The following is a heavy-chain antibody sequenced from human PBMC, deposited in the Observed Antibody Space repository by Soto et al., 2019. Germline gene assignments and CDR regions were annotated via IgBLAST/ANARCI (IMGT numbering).Heavy chain of an antibody. J-gene: IGHJ6*02. CDR1: GGTFSSYA. CDR3: AISQGSSTSLEIYYYYYYGMDV. D-gene: IGHD2-2*01. CDR2: IIPISGTA. Sequence: QVQLVQSWAEVKKPGSSVKVSCKASGGTFSSYAISWVRQAPGQGLEWMGGIIPISGTANYAQKFQGRVTITADESTSTAYMELSSLRSEDTAVYYWAISQGSSTSLEIYYYYYYGMDVWGQGTTVTVSS. V-gene: IGHV1-69*01.